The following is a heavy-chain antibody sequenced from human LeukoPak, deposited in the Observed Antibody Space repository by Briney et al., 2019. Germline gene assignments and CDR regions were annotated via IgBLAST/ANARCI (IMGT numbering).Heavy chain of an antibody. Sequence: GGSLRLSCVASGFTFSSYGMSWVRQAPGKGLEWVSSISGSGDSTYYADFVKGRFTISRDNSRNTLYLQMNSLRAEDTAIYYCAKDYSSGYYYDYWGQGTLVTVSP. CDR2: ISGSGDST. D-gene: IGHD3-22*01. J-gene: IGHJ4*02. V-gene: IGHV3-23*01. CDR3: AKDYSSGYYYDY. CDR1: GFTFSSYG.